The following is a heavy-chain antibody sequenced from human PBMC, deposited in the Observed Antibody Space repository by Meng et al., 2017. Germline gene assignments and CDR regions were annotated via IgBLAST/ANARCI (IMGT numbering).Heavy chain of an antibody. CDR1: GGTFSSYA. V-gene: IGHV1-69*01. D-gene: IGHD7-27*01. CDR2: IIPIFGTA. J-gene: IGHJ4*02. CDR3: ASNDGTGDRTGGDY. Sequence: QGRRGRSGGEGKRPGSSVKVSCKASGGTFSSYAISWVRQAPGQGLEWMGGIIPIFGTANYAQKFQGRVTITADESTSTAYMELSSPRSEDTAVYYCASNDGTGDRTGGDYWGQGTLVTVSS.